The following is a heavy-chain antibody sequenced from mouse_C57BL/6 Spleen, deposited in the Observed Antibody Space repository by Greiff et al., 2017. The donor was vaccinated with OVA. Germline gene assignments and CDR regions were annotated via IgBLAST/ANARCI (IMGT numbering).Heavy chain of an antibody. J-gene: IGHJ4*01. CDR3: ARPYYYGSRYYAMDY. V-gene: IGHV1-69*01. CDR2: IDPSDSYT. CDR1: GYTFTSYW. Sequence: QVQLKQPGAELVMPGASVKLSCKASGYTFTSYWMHWVKQRPGQGLEWIGEIDPSDSYTNYNQKFKGKSTLTVDKSSSTAYMQLSSLTSEDSAVYYCARPYYYGSRYYAMDYWGQGTSVTVSS. D-gene: IGHD1-1*01.